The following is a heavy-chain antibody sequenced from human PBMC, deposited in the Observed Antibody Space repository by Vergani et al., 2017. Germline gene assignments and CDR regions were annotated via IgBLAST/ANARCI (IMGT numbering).Heavy chain of an antibody. J-gene: IGHJ6*03. Sequence: EVQLLESGGNLIQPGGSLRLSCGASGFTFSSYAMTWVRLAPGKGLQWVSAISGSGGNTFYTDSVKGRFTISRDNSKDTLYLQMNSLRAEDTAVYYCARVGSGYDRYYYYYYMDVWGKGTTVTVSS. CDR1: GFTFSSYA. CDR2: ISGSGGNT. CDR3: ARVGSGYDRYYYYYYMDV. V-gene: IGHV3-23*01. D-gene: IGHD5-12*01.